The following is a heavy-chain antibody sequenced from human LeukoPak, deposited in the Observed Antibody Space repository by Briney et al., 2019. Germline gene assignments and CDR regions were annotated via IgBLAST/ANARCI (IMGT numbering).Heavy chain of an antibody. Sequence: PGGSLRLSCAASGFTFSDYYMSWVRQAPGKGLEWVSYISSTSTYTNYADSVKGRFTISRDNAKNSLYLQMNSLRVEDTAVYFCARVGSGNTYGYGDYWGQGTLVTVSS. CDR1: GFTFSDYY. V-gene: IGHV3-11*06. D-gene: IGHD5-18*01. CDR3: ARVGSGNTYGYGDY. CDR2: ISSTSTYT. J-gene: IGHJ4*02.